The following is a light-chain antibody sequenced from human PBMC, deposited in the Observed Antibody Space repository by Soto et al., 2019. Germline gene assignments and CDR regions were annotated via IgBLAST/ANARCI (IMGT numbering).Light chain of an antibody. CDR3: QQSYTTPIT. CDR1: QGISSY. CDR2: GAS. Sequence: DIQMTQSPSTLSASVGDRVTITCRASQGISSYLAWYQQKPRKAPEVLIFGASTLQSGVPSRFSGSGSGTEFTLTISSLQPEDFATYFCQQSYTTPITFGQGTRLEIK. V-gene: IGKV1-9*01. J-gene: IGKJ5*01.